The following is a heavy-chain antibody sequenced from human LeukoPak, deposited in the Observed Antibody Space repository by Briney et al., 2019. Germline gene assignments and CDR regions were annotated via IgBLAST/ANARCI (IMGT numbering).Heavy chain of an antibody. CDR2: IYSGGST. J-gene: IGHJ6*03. CDR1: GFNFRDYA. V-gene: IGHV3-53*01. D-gene: IGHD1-26*01. CDR3: AATTVENMDV. Sequence: PGGSLRLSCAASGFNFRDYAMNWVRQAPGKGLEWVSVIYSGGSTYYADSVKGRFTTSRDNSKNTLYLQMNSLRAEDTAVYYCAATTVENMDVWGEGTTVTVSS.